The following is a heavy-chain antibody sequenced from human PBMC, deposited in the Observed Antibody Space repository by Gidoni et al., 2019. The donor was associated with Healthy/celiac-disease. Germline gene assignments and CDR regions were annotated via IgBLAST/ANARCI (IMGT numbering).Heavy chain of an antibody. V-gene: IGHV3-15*01. CDR3: TTAYGAFGESYYYYYGMDV. J-gene: IGHJ6*02. D-gene: IGHD3-10*01. CDR1: GFTFSNAW. Sequence: EVQLVESGGGLVKPGGSLRLSCAASGFTFSNAWMIWVRQAPGKGLEWVGRIKSKTDGGTTDYAAPVKGRFTISRDDSKNTLYLQMNSLKTEDTAVYYCTTAYGAFGESYYYYYGMDVWGQGTTVTVSS. CDR2: IKSKTDGGTT.